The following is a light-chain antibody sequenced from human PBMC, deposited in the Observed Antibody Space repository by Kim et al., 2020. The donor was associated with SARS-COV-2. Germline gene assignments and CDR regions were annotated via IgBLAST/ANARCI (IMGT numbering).Light chain of an antibody. Sequence: GQRVNISCSGSSSNIGSNTVNWCQQLPGKAPKLLIYSNNQRPSGVPDRFSGSKSGTSASLAISGLQSEDEADYYCAAWDDSLNGWVFGGGTQLTVL. CDR3: AAWDDSLNGWV. CDR2: SNN. V-gene: IGLV1-44*01. CDR1: SSNIGSNT. J-gene: IGLJ3*02.